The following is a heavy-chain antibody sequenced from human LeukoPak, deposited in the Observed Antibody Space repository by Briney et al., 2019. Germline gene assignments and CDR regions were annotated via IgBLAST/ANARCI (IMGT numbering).Heavy chain of an antibody. CDR3: ARDADERYFDWLLSKTFDY. D-gene: IGHD3-9*01. CDR1: GYTFTSYY. Sequence: GASVKVSCKVSGYTFTSYYMHWVRQAPGQGLEWMGIINPSGGSTSYAQKFRGRVTMTRDTSTSTVYMELSSLRSEDTAVYYCARDADERYFDWLLSKTFDYWGQGTLVTVSS. J-gene: IGHJ4*02. CDR2: INPSGGST. V-gene: IGHV1-46*01.